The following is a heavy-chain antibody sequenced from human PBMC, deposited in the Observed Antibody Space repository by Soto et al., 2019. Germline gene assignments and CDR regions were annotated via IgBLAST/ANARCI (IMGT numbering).Heavy chain of an antibody. V-gene: IGHV3-23*01. CDR2: ISGSGGST. CDR3: AKGVTYYDPFDY. D-gene: IGHD3-3*01. CDR1: GFTFSSYA. J-gene: IGHJ4*02. Sequence: GGSLRLSCAASGFTFSSYAMRWVRQAPGKGLEWVSAISGSGGSTYYADSVKGRFTISRDNSKNTLYLQMNSLRAEDTAVNYCAKGVTYYDPFDYWGQGTLVTVSS.